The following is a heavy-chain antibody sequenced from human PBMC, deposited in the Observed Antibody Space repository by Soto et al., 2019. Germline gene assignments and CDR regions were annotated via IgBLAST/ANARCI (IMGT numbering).Heavy chain of an antibody. J-gene: IGHJ6*02. V-gene: IGHV1-69*13. CDR1: GYTFTHYY. D-gene: IGHD5-12*01. CDR3: ASSVAKYYYYGMDV. Sequence: GASVKGSCKTSGYTFTHYYMHWVRQGPGQGLEWMGGIIPIFGTANYAQKFQGRVTITADESTSTAYMELSSLRSEDTAVYYCASSVAKYYYYGMDVWGQGTTVTVSS. CDR2: IIPIFGTA.